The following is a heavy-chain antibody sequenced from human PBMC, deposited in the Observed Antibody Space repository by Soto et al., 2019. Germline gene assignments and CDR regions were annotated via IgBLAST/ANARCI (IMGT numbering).Heavy chain of an antibody. J-gene: IGHJ5*02. D-gene: IGHD3-22*01. V-gene: IGHV1-3*01. CDR3: ARAYYYDSSGYYYDWFDP. CDR1: GYTFTSYA. Sequence: ASVKVSCKASGYTFTSYAIHWVRQAPGQRLEWMGWINAGNGNTKYSQKFQGRVTITRDTSASTAYMELSSLRSEDTAVYYCARAYYYDSSGYYYDWFDPWGQGTLVTVS. CDR2: INAGNGNT.